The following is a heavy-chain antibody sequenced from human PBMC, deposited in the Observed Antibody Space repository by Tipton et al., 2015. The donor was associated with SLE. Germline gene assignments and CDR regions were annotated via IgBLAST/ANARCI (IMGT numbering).Heavy chain of an antibody. CDR3: ARQGNGGQWLDRDWFDP. CDR2: INHSGST. CDR1: GGSISSSNW. V-gene: IGHV4-4*02. J-gene: IGHJ5*02. Sequence: TLSLTCAVSGGSISSSNWWTWVRQPPGKGLEWIGEINHSGSTNYNPSLKGRVTISVDTSKNQFSLKLSSVTAADTAVYYCARQGNGGQWLDRDWFDPWGQGTLVTVSS. D-gene: IGHD6-19*01.